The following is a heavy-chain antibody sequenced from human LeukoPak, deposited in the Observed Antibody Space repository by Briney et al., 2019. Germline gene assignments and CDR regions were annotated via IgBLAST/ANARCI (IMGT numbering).Heavy chain of an antibody. J-gene: IGHJ6*03. Sequence: SETLSLTCTVSGGSISSYYWSWIRQPPGKGLEWIGYIYYSGSTNYNPSLKSRVTISVDTSKNQFSLKLSTVTAADTAVYYCARTTEAHSWRTRYYDYYMDVWGKGTTVTVSS. CDR2: IYYSGST. CDR1: GGSISSYY. CDR3: ARTTEAHSWRTRYYDYYMDV. D-gene: IGHD6-13*01. V-gene: IGHV4-59*01.